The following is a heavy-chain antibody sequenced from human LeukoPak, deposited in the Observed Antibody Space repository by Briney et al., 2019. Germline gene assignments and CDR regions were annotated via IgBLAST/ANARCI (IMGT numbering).Heavy chain of an antibody. V-gene: IGHV3-9*01. Sequence: PGGSLRLSCAASGFTFDDYAMHWVRQAPEKGLEWVSGISWNSGSIGYADSVKGRFTISRDNAKNSLYLQMNSLRAEDTALYYCAKGSAGTDYYYGMDVWGQGTTVTVSS. CDR1: GFTFDDYA. D-gene: IGHD6-13*01. J-gene: IGHJ6*02. CDR2: ISWNSGSI. CDR3: AKGSAGTDYYYGMDV.